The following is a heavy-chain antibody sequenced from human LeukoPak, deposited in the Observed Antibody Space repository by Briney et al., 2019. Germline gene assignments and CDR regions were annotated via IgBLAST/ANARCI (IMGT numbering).Heavy chain of an antibody. D-gene: IGHD6-13*01. Sequence: SETLSLTCNVSGDSIRNYYWNWVRQSPGKGLEWIGYIYYSGSTNYNPSLKSRVTISADTSKNQFSLKLSSVTAADTAVYYCARGTSWYSGPFDYWGQGTLVTVSS. CDR3: ARGTSWYSGPFDY. J-gene: IGHJ4*02. CDR1: GDSIRNYY. CDR2: IYYSGST. V-gene: IGHV4-59*08.